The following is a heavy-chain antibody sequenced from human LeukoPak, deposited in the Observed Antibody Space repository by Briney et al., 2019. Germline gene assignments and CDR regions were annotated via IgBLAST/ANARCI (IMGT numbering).Heavy chain of an antibody. D-gene: IGHD3-22*01. Sequence: ASVKVSCKTSGYTFIGHYMHWVRQAPGQGLEWMGWINPNSGGTNYAQKFQGRVTMTRDTSISTAYMELSSLRSEDTAVYYCARRSDDYDSSAYYHWGQGTLVTVSS. CDR3: ARRSDDYDSSAYYH. CDR1: GYTFIGHY. V-gene: IGHV1-2*02. J-gene: IGHJ4*02. CDR2: INPNSGGT.